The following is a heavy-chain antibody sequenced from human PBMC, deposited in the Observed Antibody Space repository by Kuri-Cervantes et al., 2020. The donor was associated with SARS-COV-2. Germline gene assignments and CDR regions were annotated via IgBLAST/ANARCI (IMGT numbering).Heavy chain of an antibody. V-gene: IGHV4-38-2*02. CDR1: GYSISSGYY. J-gene: IGHJ4*02. CDR2: IYHSGST. CDR3: AREGDDGGFDY. Sequence: SETLSLTCAVSGYSISSGYYWGWIRQPPGKGLEWIGSIYHSGSTYYNPSLKSRVTISVDTSKNQFSLKLSSVTAADTAVYYCAREGDDGGFDYWGQGTLVTVSS. D-gene: IGHD1-1*01.